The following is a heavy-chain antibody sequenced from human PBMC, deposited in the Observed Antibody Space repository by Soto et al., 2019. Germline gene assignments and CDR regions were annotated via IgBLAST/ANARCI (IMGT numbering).Heavy chain of an antibody. CDR1: GGSISSGDYY. J-gene: IGHJ5*02. Sequence: PSETLSLTCTVSGGSISSGDYYWSWIRQPPGKGLEWIGYIYYSGSTYYNPSLKSRVTISVDTSKTQFSLKLSSVTAADTAVYYCARGVSYCSSTSCYTGYNWFDPWGQGTLVTVSS. CDR2: IYYSGST. V-gene: IGHV4-30-4*02. D-gene: IGHD2-2*02. CDR3: ARGVSYCSSTSCYTGYNWFDP.